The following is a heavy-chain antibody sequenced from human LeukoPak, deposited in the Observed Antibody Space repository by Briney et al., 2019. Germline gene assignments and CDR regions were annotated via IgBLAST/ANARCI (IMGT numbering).Heavy chain of an antibody. V-gene: IGHV4-4*07. CDR2: IYTSGST. D-gene: IGHD1-26*01. CDR3: ARDLPGYSGSYFIFDY. J-gene: IGHJ4*02. CDR1: GGSISSYY. Sequence: PSETLSLTCTVSGGSISSYYWSWIRQPAGKGLEWIGRIYTSGSTSYNPSLKSRVTMSVDTSKNQFSLKLSSVTAADTAVYYCARDLPGYSGSYFIFDYWGQGTLVTVSS.